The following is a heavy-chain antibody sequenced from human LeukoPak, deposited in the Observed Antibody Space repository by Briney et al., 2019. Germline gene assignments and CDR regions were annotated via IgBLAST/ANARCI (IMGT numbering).Heavy chain of an antibody. V-gene: IGHV3-48*01. CDR3: ARESSPALVPPDY. D-gene: IGHD6-13*01. J-gene: IGHJ4*02. Sequence: GGSLRLSCAASGSTFSSYSMTWVRQAPGKGLEWVSYISSSSSTIYYADSVKGRFTISRDNAKNSLYLQMNSLRAEDTAVYYCARESSPALVPPDYWGQGTLVTVSS. CDR2: ISSSSSTI. CDR1: GSTFSSYS.